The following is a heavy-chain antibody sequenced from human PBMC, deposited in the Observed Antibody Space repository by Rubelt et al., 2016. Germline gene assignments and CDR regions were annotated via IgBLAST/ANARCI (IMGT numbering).Heavy chain of an antibody. CDR1: SYS. D-gene: IGHD4-23*01. CDR2: ISSSSSTI. Sequence: SYSMNWVRQAPGKGLEWVSYISSSSSTIYYADSVKGRFTISRDNAKNSLYLQMNSLRAEDTAVYYCARAIYGGNSVKCCRPDYWGQGTLVTVSS. V-gene: IGHV3-48*04. CDR3: ARAIYGGNSVKCCRPDY. J-gene: IGHJ4*02.